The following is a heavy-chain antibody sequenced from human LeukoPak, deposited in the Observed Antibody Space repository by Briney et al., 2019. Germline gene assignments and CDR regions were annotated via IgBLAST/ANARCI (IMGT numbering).Heavy chain of an antibody. CDR3: ARDSLSSGIAAAGTPNWFDP. CDR2: ISSSSSYI. CDR1: GFTFSSYS. D-gene: IGHD6-13*01. Sequence: GGSLRLSCAASGFTFSSYSMNWVRQAPGKGLEWVSPISSSSSYIYYADSVKGRFTISRDNAKNSLYLQMNSLRAEDTAVYYCARDSLSSGIAAAGTPNWFDPWGQGTLVTVSS. J-gene: IGHJ5*02. V-gene: IGHV3-21*01.